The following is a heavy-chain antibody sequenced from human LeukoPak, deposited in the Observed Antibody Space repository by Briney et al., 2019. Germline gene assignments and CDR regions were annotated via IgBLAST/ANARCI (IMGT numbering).Heavy chain of an antibody. CDR2: ISGSDGST. Sequence: PGGSLRLSCAASGLTFSNYVMSWVRQAPGKGLEWVSAISGSDGSTGYADSVKGRFTVSRDNSKDTLYLQMNSLRAEDTAVYYCAKLLSGYCTRTSCLNWFDPWGQGTLVTVSS. J-gene: IGHJ5*02. CDR3: AKLLSGYCTRTSCLNWFDP. V-gene: IGHV3-23*01. D-gene: IGHD2-2*01. CDR1: GLTFSNYV.